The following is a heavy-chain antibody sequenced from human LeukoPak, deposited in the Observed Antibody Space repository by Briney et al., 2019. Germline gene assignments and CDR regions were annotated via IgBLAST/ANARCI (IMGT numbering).Heavy chain of an antibody. CDR1: GGSISSHY. J-gene: IGHJ4*02. D-gene: IGHD2/OR15-2a*01. CDR2: VLDNVRT. Sequence: SETLSLTCTVSGGSISSHYWSWVRQPPGKGLEWIGYVLDNVRTKDNPSLNSRFTLSADTSKNQFSLRLTSVTAADTAVYFCARATLDMFLNEAYHFDFWGQGTLVTVSS. V-gene: IGHV4-59*11. CDR3: ARATLDMFLNEAYHFDF.